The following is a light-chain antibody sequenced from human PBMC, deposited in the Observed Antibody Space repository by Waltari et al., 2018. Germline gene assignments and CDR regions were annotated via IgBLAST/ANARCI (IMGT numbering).Light chain of an antibody. V-gene: IGKV3-15*01. J-gene: IGKJ1*01. CDR2: GAS. CDR1: QSVSGN. Sequence: EVVMTQSPATLSASPGERVTLACRASQSVSGNFAWYQQKPGQAPRLLIRGASTRATGIPARFSGSGSGTEFTVTISSLQSEDFAVYYCQQYNNWPWTFGQGTRVDIK. CDR3: QQYNNWPWT.